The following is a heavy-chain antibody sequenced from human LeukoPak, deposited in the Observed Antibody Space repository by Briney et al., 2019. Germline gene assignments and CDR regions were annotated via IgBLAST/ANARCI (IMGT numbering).Heavy chain of an antibody. V-gene: IGHV3-66*01. CDR1: GFTVSSYY. Sequence: PGGSLRLSCAASGFTVSSYYMSWVRQAPGKGLDWVSVIYSGGSAYYADSVKGRFTISRDNSKNTLYLQINSLRAEDTAVYYCARDLGRGYSNYWGQRTLVIVSS. D-gene: IGHD3-16*01. J-gene: IGHJ4*02. CDR3: ARDLGRGYSNY. CDR2: IYSGGSA.